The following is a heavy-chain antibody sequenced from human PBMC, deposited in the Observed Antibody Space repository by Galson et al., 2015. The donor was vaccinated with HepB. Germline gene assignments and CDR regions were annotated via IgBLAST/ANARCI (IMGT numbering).Heavy chain of an antibody. V-gene: IGHV3-23*01. CDR2: NSGDASRT. CDR1: GFTFSSSA. Sequence: SLRLSCAASGFTFSSSAMSWVRQTPGKGLEWVTANSGDASRTYYADSVKGRFTISRDNSKNTLYLQMNSLKTEDTAVYYCSRLGDLAGYSSAWGQGTLVTVSS. D-gene: IGHD3-16*01. CDR3: SRLGDLAGYSSA. J-gene: IGHJ5*02.